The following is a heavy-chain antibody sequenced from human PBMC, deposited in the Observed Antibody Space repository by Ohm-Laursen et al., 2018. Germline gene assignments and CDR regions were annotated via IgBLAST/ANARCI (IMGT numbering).Heavy chain of an antibody. Sequence: SLRLSCAASGFTFGNYGMHWVRQAPGKGLEWVAVIPNDGSNKYYADSVKGRFTISRDNSKNTLYLQMNSLRGEDTAVYYCAKEDFAGYCSTTSCFLISRYYYGMDVWGHGTTVTVSS. CDR2: IPNDGSNK. CDR1: GFTFGNYG. CDR3: AKEDFAGYCSTTSCFLISRYYYGMDV. J-gene: IGHJ6*02. D-gene: IGHD2-2*01. V-gene: IGHV3-30*18.